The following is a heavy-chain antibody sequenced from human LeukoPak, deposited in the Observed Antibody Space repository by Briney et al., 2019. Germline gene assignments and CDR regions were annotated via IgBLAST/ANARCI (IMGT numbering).Heavy chain of an antibody. J-gene: IGHJ4*02. Sequence: SQTLSLTCTVSGGSISSGSYYWSWIRQTPGKGLEWIGYIYYSGSTNYNPSLKSRVTISVDTSKNQFSLKLSSVTAADTAVYYCARHGGYSSSPGYWGQGTLVTVSS. CDR3: ARHGGYSSSPGY. V-gene: IGHV4-61*01. CDR2: IYYSGST. CDR1: GGSISSGSYY. D-gene: IGHD6-13*01.